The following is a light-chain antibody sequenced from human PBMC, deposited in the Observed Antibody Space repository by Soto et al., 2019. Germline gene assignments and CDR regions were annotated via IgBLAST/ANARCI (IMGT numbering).Light chain of an antibody. J-gene: IGKJ1*01. CDR1: QRLXNN. CDR2: GAS. Sequence: ILLSQSAGTLSLALGERATLSCRASQRLXNNYPAWYRQKPGQAPRLLXDGASTRATGSPARCSGSESGTEFTPTSSRLQSSDGAVDYCQQYKDGTTTFGQGTNVDI. CDR3: QQYKDGTTT. V-gene: IGKV3-15*01.